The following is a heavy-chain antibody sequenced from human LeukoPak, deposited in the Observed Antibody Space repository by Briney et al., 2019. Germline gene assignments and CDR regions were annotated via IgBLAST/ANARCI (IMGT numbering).Heavy chain of an antibody. Sequence: GGSLGLSCAASGFTFSNFAMTWVRQAPGKGLEWVSSIVGSSSTYYADSLKGRFTISRDNAKNSLYLQMNSLRAEDTAVYYCASIGAGSSRDYWGQGTLVTVSS. V-gene: IGHV3-21*01. J-gene: IGHJ4*02. D-gene: IGHD6-13*01. CDR3: ASIGAGSSRDY. CDR2: IVGSSST. CDR1: GFTFSNFA.